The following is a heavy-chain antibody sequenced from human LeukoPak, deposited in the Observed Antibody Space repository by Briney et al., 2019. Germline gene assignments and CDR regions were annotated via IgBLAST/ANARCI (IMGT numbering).Heavy chain of an antibody. Sequence: ASVKVSCKASGYTFTGYYMHWVRQAPGQGLEWMGWINPNSSGTNYAQKFQGRVTMTRDTSISTAYMELSRLRSDDTAVYYCAQLGYYGSGSPSDAFDIWGQGTMVTVSS. J-gene: IGHJ3*02. CDR1: GYTFTGYY. CDR2: INPNSSGT. CDR3: AQLGYYGSGSPSDAFDI. V-gene: IGHV1-2*02. D-gene: IGHD3-10*01.